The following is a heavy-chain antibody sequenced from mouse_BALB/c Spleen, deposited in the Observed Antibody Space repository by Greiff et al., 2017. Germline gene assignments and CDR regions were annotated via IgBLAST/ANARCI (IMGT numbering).Heavy chain of an antibody. D-gene: IGHD2-3*01. CDR2: ISSGGSYT. CDR3: ARHDGYYYAMDY. Sequence: EVKLVESGGGLVKPGGSLKLSCAASGFTFSSYAMSWVRQTPEKRLEWVATISSGGSYTYYPDSVKGRFTISRDNAKNTLYLQMCSLRSEDTAMYYCARHDGYYYAMDYWGQGTSVTVSS. V-gene: IGHV5-9-3*01. CDR1: GFTFSSYA. J-gene: IGHJ4*01.